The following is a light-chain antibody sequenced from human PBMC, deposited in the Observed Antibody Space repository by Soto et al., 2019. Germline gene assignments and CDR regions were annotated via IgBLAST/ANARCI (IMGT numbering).Light chain of an antibody. CDR3: QQRSNWPPIT. CDR2: DAS. V-gene: IGKV3-11*01. Sequence: EIVLTQSPSTLSLSPGERATLSCRASQSVSSYLAWYQQKPGQAPRLLIYDASNRATGIPARFSDSGSGTDFTLTISSLEPEDFAVDYCQQRSNWPPITFGQGTRLEIK. J-gene: IGKJ5*01. CDR1: QSVSSY.